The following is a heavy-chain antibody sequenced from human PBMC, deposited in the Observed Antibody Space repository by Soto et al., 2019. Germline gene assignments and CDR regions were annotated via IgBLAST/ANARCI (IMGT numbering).Heavy chain of an antibody. D-gene: IGHD5-12*01. Sequence: EAQLVESGGGLVQPGRYLRLSCAASGFTFDNYAMHWVRQAPGKGLEWVSGISYSGVNIGYADSVKGRFTISRDAAENSLFLQMNSLRAEDTALYYCARDVGTVARNLASWGQGTLVTVAS. CDR2: ISYSGVNI. CDR1: GFTFDNYA. V-gene: IGHV3-9*01. J-gene: IGHJ5*02. CDR3: ARDVGTVARNLAS.